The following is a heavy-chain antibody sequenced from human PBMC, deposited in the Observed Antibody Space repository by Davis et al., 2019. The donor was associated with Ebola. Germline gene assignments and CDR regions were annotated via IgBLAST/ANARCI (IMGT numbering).Heavy chain of an antibody. CDR2: IYSGGST. Sequence: PGGSLRLSCAASGFTVSSNYMSWVRQAPGKGLEWVSVIYSGGSTYYADSVKGRFTISRDNSKNTLYLQMNSLRAEDTALYYCAKEMDIVATIEWGQGTLVTVSS. J-gene: IGHJ4*02. CDR3: AKEMDIVATIE. V-gene: IGHV3-53*05. CDR1: GFTVSSNY. D-gene: IGHD5-12*01.